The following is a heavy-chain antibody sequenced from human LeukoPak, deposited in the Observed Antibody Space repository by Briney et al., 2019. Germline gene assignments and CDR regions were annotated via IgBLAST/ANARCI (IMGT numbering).Heavy chain of an antibody. CDR1: GYTFTSYG. Sequence: GASVKVPCKTSGYTFTSYGMHWVRQAPGQGLEWMGWTNAGNGNTKYSQKFQGRVTITRDTSASTVYMELSSLRSEDTAVYYCARVPLYDSSGYYYPHWGQGTLVTVSS. CDR3: ARVPLYDSSGYYYPH. V-gene: IGHV1-3*01. D-gene: IGHD3-22*01. J-gene: IGHJ1*01. CDR2: TNAGNGNT.